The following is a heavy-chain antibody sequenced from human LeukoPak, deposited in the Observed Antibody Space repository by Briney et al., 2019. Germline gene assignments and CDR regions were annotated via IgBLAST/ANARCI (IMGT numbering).Heavy chain of an antibody. CDR1: GGSISSGGYY. CDR3: ARGKDDSSGYWGDYFGY. CDR2: IYYSGST. Sequence: SETLSLTCTVSGGSISSGGYYWSWIRQHPGKGLEWIGYIYYSGSTYYNPSLKSRVTISVDTSKNQFSLKLSSVTAADTAVYYCARGKDDSSGYWGDYFGYWGQGTLVTVSS. J-gene: IGHJ4*02. D-gene: IGHD3-22*01. V-gene: IGHV4-31*03.